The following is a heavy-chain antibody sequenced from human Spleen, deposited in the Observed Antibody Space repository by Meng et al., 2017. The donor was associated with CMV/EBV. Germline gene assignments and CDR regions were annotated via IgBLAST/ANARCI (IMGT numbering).Heavy chain of an antibody. Sequence: GESLKISCNGSGYSFTSYWIGWVRQMPGKGLEWMGIIHPGDSDTRYSPSFQGQVTTSTDKSISTAYLQWSSLKASDAAIYYCARQQNYDSGFDIWGQGTVVTVSS. CDR3: ARQQNYDSGFDI. D-gene: IGHD1-7*01. CDR1: GYSFTSYW. CDR2: IHPGDSDT. V-gene: IGHV5-51*01. J-gene: IGHJ3*02.